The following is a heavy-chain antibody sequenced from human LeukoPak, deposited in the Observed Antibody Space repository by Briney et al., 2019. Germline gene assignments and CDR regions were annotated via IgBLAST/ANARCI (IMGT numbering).Heavy chain of an antibody. V-gene: IGHV5-51*01. D-gene: IGHD5-18*01. CDR3: ARQTAMGRSGDY. Sequence: ESLKISCKASGYSFTTYWIGWVRQMPGKGLEWMGIIDPSDSDTRYTPSFQGQVTISADKSLTTAYLQWNSLKSSDTALYYCARQTAMGRSGDYWGQGTLVTVSS. CDR1: GYSFTTYW. J-gene: IGHJ4*02. CDR2: IDPSDSDT.